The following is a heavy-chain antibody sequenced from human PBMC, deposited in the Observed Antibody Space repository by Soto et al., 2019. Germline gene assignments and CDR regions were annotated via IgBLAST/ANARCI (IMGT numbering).Heavy chain of an antibody. J-gene: IGHJ6*02. V-gene: IGHV1-18*01. CDR2: ISPYNDDS. CDR3: ARVECLYNYYYYAMDV. CDR1: GYSFTSYA. Sequence: QVQLVQSGPEVKKPGASVKVSCKTSGYSFTSYAITWVRQAPGQGLEWMGWISPYNDDSNYAKTFQGRVTMTTGTSTSAAHMELRSLGSDDSAVYYCARVECLYNYYYYAMDVWGQGTTVTVS. D-gene: IGHD3-3*01.